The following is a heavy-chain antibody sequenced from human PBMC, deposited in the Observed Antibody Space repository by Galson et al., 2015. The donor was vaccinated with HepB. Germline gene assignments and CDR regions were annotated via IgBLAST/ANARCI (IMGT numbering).Heavy chain of an antibody. Sequence: SCKASGGTFSSYAMSWVRQAPGKGLEWVSAISGSGGSTYYADSVKGRFTISRDNSKNTLYLQMNNLRAEDTAVYYCAKEDSSSSGAFDIWGQGTMVTVSS. CDR1: GGTFSSYA. CDR3: AKEDSSSSGAFDI. J-gene: IGHJ3*02. V-gene: IGHV3-23*01. CDR2: ISGSGGST. D-gene: IGHD6-6*01.